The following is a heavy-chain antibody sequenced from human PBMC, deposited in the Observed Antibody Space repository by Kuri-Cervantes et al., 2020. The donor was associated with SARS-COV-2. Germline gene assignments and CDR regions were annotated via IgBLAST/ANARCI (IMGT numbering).Heavy chain of an antibody. CDR3: ARGRQWLALYYFDY. D-gene: IGHD6-19*01. CDR1: GFTFSSYG. V-gene: IGHV3-30*03. Sequence: GESLKISCAASGFTFSSYGMHWVRQAPGKGLEWVAVISYDGSNKYYADSVKGRFTTSRDNSKNTLYLQMNSLRAEDTAVYYCARGRQWLALYYFDYWGQGTLVTVSS. J-gene: IGHJ4*02. CDR2: ISYDGSNK.